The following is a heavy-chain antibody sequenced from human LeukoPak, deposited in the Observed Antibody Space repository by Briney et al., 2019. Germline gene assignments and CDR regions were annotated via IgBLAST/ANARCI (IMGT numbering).Heavy chain of an antibody. CDR2: ISGSGDNT. CDR3: ARSGMTRFDY. J-gene: IGHJ4*02. Sequence: GGSLRLSCAASGFTFNTYGMSWVRQAPGKGLEWVSAISGSGDNTYYTDSVKGRFTISRDNSKSTLYLQMNSLRAEDTAVYYCARSGMTRFDYWGQGTLVSVSS. V-gene: IGHV3-23*01. CDR1: GFTFNTYG. D-gene: IGHD1-26*01.